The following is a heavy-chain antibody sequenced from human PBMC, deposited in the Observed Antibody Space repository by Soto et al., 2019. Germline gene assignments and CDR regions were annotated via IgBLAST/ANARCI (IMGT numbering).Heavy chain of an antibody. V-gene: IGHV1-3*01. D-gene: IGHD2-8*01. Sequence: QVQLVQSGAEVKEPGASVIVSCRASGYSFTSHTLHWARQAPEQSLEWMGWTVAGNGHIRYAQHFHGRVTFTKDTSATTAYMELRSLTSDDTAIYYCAREPEDGVPGDYWGQGTLVDVSS. J-gene: IGHJ4*02. CDR3: AREPEDGVPGDY. CDR1: GYSFTSHT. CDR2: TVAGNGHI.